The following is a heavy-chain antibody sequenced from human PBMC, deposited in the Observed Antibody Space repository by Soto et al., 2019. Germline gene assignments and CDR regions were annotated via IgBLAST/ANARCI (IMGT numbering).Heavy chain of an antibody. CDR3: ARGGGREYDFWSGYYPTGYYYYYMDV. Sequence: GGSLRLSCAASGFTFSSYWMHWVRQAPGKGLVWVSRINSDGSSTSYADSVKGRFTISRDNAKNTLYLQMNSLRAEDTAVYYCARGGGREYDFWSGYYPTGYYYYYMDVWGKGTTVTVSS. J-gene: IGHJ6*03. D-gene: IGHD3-3*01. CDR1: GFTFSSYW. V-gene: IGHV3-74*01. CDR2: INSDGSST.